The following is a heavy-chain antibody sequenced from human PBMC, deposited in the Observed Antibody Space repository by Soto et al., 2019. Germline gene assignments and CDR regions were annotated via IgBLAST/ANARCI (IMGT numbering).Heavy chain of an antibody. Sequence: QITLKESGPTLVKPTQTLTLTCTFSGFSLSTSGVGVGWIRQPPGKALEWLALIYWDDDKRYSPSLKSRLTITKDTSKNQVVLTMTNMDPVDTATYYCAHRRRYYDSSGYYYLDYWGQGTLATVSS. CDR1: GFSLSTSGVG. CDR3: AHRRRYYDSSGYYYLDY. J-gene: IGHJ4*02. V-gene: IGHV2-5*02. CDR2: IYWDDDK. D-gene: IGHD3-22*01.